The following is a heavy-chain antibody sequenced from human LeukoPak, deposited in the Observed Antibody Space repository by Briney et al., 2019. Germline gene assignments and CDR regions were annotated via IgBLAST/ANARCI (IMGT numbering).Heavy chain of an antibody. D-gene: IGHD1-14*01. CDR1: GGSIRSGPYH. V-gene: IGHV4-31*11. Sequence: SETLSLTCAVSGGSIRSGPYHWSWIRQHPGKGLEWIGYIHYSGTTYYNPSLESRVTISLDTSNSQFSLKLTSVSAADTAVYYCASAECRTTCEYFDDWGRGTLVTVSS. J-gene: IGHJ4*02. CDR3: ASAECRTTCEYFDD. CDR2: IHYSGTT.